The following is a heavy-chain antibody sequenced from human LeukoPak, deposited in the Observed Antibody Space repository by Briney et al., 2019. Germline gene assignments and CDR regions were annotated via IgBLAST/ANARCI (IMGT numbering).Heavy chain of an antibody. CDR2: ISSSGSAI. CDR3: ARDLVQYSYGSGSPAGY. CDR1: GFTFSDYY. Sequence: GGSLRLSCAASGFTFSDYYMSWIRQAPGKGLEWVSYISSSGSAIYYADSVKGRFTISRDNSKNTLYLQMNSLRAEDTAVYYCARDLVQYSYGSGSPAGYWGQGTLVTVSS. J-gene: IGHJ4*02. D-gene: IGHD3-10*01. V-gene: IGHV3-11*04.